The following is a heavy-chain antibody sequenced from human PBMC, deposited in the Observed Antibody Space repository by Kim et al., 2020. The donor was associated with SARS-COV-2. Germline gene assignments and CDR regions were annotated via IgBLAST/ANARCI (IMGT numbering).Heavy chain of an antibody. V-gene: IGHV3-30*04. CDR3: ARVWQQLVLYYYYGMDV. D-gene: IGHD6-13*01. CDR2: ISYDGSNK. J-gene: IGHJ6*02. CDR1: GFTFSSYA. Sequence: GGSLRLSCAASGFTFSSYAMHWVRQAPGKGLEWVAVISYDGSNKYYADSVKGRFTISRDNSKNTLYLQMNSLRAEDTAVYYCARVWQQLVLYYYYGMDVWGQGTTVIVSS.